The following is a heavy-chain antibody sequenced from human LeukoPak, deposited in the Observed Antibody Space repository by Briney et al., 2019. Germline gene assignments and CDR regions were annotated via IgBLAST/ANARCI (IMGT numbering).Heavy chain of an antibody. Sequence: PSWTLSLTCAVSGGSISSSNWWSWVRQPPGKGLEWIGEIYHSGSTSYNPSLKSRVTISVDKSRNQFSLKLSSVTAADTAVYYCARRRGLSYYDSSGYYSSRKYYFDYWGQGTLVTVSS. CDR3: ARRRGLSYYDSSGYYSSRKYYFDY. D-gene: IGHD3-22*01. CDR2: IYHSGST. CDR1: GGSISSSNW. V-gene: IGHV4-4*02. J-gene: IGHJ4*02.